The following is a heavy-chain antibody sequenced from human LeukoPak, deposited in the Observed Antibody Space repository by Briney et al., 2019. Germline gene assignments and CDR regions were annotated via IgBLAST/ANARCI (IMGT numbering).Heavy chain of an antibody. D-gene: IGHD2-15*01. CDR2: IHYDGSNK. Sequence: PGGSLRLSCAASGFIFSSYGMHWVRQAPGKGLEWVAFIHYDGSNKYYADSVKGRFTISRDNSKNTLYLQMNSLRAEDTAVYYYARRIGYCSGAICYYDYYMDVWGKGTTVTISS. V-gene: IGHV3-30*02. J-gene: IGHJ6*03. CDR3: ARRIGYCSGAICYYDYYMDV. CDR1: GFIFSSYG.